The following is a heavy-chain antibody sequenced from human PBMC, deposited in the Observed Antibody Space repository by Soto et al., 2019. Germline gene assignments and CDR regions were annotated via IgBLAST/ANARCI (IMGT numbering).Heavy chain of an antibody. CDR1: GYTFTSYD. J-gene: IGHJ6*02. CDR3: AREGPAPYYYYGMDV. V-gene: IGHV1-8*01. Sequence: ASVKVSCKASGYTFTSYDINWVRQATGQGLEWMGWMNPNSGNTGYAQKFQGRVTMTRNTSISTAYMELSSLRSDDTAVYYCAREGPAPYYYYGMDVWGQGTAVTVSS. CDR2: MNPNSGNT.